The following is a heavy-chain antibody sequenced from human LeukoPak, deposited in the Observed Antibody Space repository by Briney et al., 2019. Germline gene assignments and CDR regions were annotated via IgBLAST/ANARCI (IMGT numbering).Heavy chain of an antibody. CDR1: GFTFSSYG. CDR2: ISYDGSNK. CDR3: AKGNVKGGKWLPGYFDY. J-gene: IGHJ4*02. Sequence: GGSLRLSCAASGFTFSSYGMHWVRQAPGKGLEWVAVISYDGSNKYYADSVKGRFTISRDNSKNTLYLQMNSLRAEDTAVYYCAKGNVKGGKWLPGYFDYWGQGTLSPSPQ. V-gene: IGHV3-30*18. D-gene: IGHD6-19*01.